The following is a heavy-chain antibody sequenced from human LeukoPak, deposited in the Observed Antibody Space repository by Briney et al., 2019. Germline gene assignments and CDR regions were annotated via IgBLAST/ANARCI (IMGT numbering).Heavy chain of an antibody. CDR2: ISSSSDYI. CDR1: GFSFSSYS. V-gene: IGHV3-21*01. CDR3: TRGTGQLDY. Sequence: TGGSLRLSCAASGFSFSSYSMNWVRQAPGKGLEWVSSISSSSDYIYYADSVKGRFTISRDNAKNSLYLQMNSLRAEDTAVYYCTRGTGQLDYWGQGTLVTVSS. J-gene: IGHJ4*02. D-gene: IGHD6-13*01.